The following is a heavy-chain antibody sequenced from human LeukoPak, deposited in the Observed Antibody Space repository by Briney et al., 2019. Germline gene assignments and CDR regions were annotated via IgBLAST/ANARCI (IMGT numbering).Heavy chain of an antibody. CDR1: GFTFDDYA. Sequence: GGSLRLSCAASGFTFDDYAMHWVRQAPGKGLEWVSGISWNSGSIGYADSVKGRFTISRDNAKNSLYLQMNSLRAEDTAVYYCARAEQRYYYDTSGLRLPDYWGQGTLVTVSS. CDR3: ARAEQRYYYDTSGLRLPDY. D-gene: IGHD3-22*01. V-gene: IGHV3-9*01. J-gene: IGHJ4*02. CDR2: ISWNSGSI.